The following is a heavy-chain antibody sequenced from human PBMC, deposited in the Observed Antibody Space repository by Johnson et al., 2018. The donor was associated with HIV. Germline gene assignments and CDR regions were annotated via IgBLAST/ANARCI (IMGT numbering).Heavy chain of an antibody. CDR1: GFTVSSNY. CDR3: AKYTFDI. V-gene: IGHV3-66*01. CDR2: IYSGGST. Sequence: VQLVESGGGLVQPGGSLRLSCAASGFTVSSNYMSWVRQPPGKGLGWVSVIYSGGSTYYADSVKGRFTISRDNSKNTLYLQMNSLRDADTAVYYCAKYTFDIWGQGTMVTVSS. J-gene: IGHJ3*02. D-gene: IGHD2/OR15-2a*01.